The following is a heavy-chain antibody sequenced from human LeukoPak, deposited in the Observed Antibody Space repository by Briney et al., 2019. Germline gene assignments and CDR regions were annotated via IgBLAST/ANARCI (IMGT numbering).Heavy chain of an antibody. Sequence: SETLSLICAVYGGSFSGYYWSWIRQPPGKGLEWIGEINHSGSTNYNPSLKSRVTISVDTSKNQFSLKLSSVTAADTAVYYCARGRRYSSTVDYWGQGTLVTVSS. CDR1: GGSFSGYY. V-gene: IGHV4-34*01. D-gene: IGHD6-13*01. J-gene: IGHJ4*02. CDR2: INHSGST. CDR3: ARGRRYSSTVDY.